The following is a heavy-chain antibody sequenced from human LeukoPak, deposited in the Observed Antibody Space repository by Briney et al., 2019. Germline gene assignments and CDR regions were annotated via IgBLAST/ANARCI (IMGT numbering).Heavy chain of an antibody. CDR3: ARGPVVPAAMAYGMDV. CDR2: INHSGST. V-gene: IGHV4-34*01. CDR1: GGSFSGYY. J-gene: IGHJ6*04. Sequence: SETLSLTCAVYGGSFSGYYWSWIRQPPGKGLEWIGEINHSGSTNYNPSLKSRVTISVDTSKNQSPLKLSSVTAADTAVYYCARGPVVPAAMAYGMDVWGKGTTVTVSS. D-gene: IGHD2-2*01.